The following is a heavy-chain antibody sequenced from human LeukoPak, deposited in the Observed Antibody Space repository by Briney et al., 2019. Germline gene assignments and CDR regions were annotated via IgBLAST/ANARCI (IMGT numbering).Heavy chain of an antibody. V-gene: IGHV3-30*02. D-gene: IGHD2-2*01. CDR1: GLTFSSYG. J-gene: IGHJ6*03. CDR3: AKAGYCSTTGCPDYYYMDV. CDR2: IRYDGSNK. Sequence: PGGSLRLSCAASGLTFSSYGMHWVRQAPGKGLEWVALIRYDGSNKYYVDSVKGRFTISRDNSKNTLFLQMNSLRTEDSAIYYCAKAGYCSTTGCPDYYYMDVWGKGTTVTVSS.